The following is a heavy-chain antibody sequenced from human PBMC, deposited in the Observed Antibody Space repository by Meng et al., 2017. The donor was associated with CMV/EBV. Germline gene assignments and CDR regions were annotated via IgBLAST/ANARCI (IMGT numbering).Heavy chain of an antibody. Sequence: EVXLVESGGXLVTPGGSLRLSCAASGFTFSSYSMNWVRQAPGKGLEWVSSISSSSSYIYYADSVKGRFTISRDNAKNSLYLQMNSLRAEDTAVYYCARDRVEMATINYFDYWGQGTLVTVSS. V-gene: IGHV3-21*01. CDR1: GFTFSSYS. D-gene: IGHD5-24*01. J-gene: IGHJ4*02. CDR3: ARDRVEMATINYFDY. CDR2: ISSSSSYI.